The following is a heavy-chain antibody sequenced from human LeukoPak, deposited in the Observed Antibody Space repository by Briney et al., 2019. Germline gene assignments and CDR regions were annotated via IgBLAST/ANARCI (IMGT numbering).Heavy chain of an antibody. CDR3: ARDSQLELDS. D-gene: IGHD1-26*01. CDR2: ITTYNENT. CDR1: GYTFRMYG. Sequence: ASVKVSCKASGYTFRMYGISWVRQAPGQGLEWMGWITTYNENTNYAQKFQGRVIMTTDTSTSTAYMELRSLTSDGSAVYYCARDSQLELDSWGQGTLVTVSS. J-gene: IGHJ5*01. V-gene: IGHV1-18*01.